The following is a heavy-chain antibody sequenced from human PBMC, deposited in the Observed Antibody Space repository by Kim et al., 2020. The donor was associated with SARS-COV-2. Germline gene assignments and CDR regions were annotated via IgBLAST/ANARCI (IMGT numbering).Heavy chain of an antibody. J-gene: IGHJ4*02. CDR2: ISAYNGNT. Sequence: ASVKVSCKASGYTFTSYGISWVRQAPGQGLEWMGWISAYNGNTNYAQKLQGRVTMTTDTSTSTAYMELRSLRSDDTAVYYCARDPGPWGSQGLVDYWGQGTLVTVSS. D-gene: IGHD3-16*01. CDR3: ARDPGPWGSQGLVDY. V-gene: IGHV1-18*01. CDR1: GYTFTSYG.